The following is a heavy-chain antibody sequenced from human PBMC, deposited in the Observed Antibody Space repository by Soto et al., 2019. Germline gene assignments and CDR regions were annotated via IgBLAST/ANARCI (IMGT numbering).Heavy chain of an antibody. Sequence: GGSLRLSCGASGLTLSRYDMHWVRQATGKGLEWVSGIGTAGDTHYLDSVKGRFTTSRENARNSIYLQMDSLRVGDTAVYYCGTGGAAAGNAFHVWGQGTMVTVSS. D-gene: IGHD6-25*01. CDR3: GTGGAAAGNAFHV. J-gene: IGHJ3*01. V-gene: IGHV3-13*01. CDR2: IGTAGDT. CDR1: GLTLSRYD.